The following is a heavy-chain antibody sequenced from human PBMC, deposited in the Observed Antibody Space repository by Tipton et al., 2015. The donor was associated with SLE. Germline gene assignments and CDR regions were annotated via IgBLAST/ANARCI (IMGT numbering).Heavy chain of an antibody. V-gene: IGHV4-61*09. CDR2: IRTSGST. CDR1: GGSISSGSYF. D-gene: IGHD3-3*01. Sequence: TLSLTCIVSGGSISSGSYFWSWIRQPAGKGPEWIGHIRTSGSTNYNPSLKSRVTISIDVAKNQFSLTLGSVTAADTAIYYCARDLGTVFGVIIVPVHWGQGAQVTVSS. CDR3: ARDLGTVFGVIIVPVH. J-gene: IGHJ4*02.